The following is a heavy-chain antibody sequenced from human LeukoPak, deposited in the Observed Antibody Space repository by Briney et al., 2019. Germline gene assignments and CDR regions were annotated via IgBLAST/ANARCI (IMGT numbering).Heavy chain of an antibody. CDR1: GGPFSGYY. J-gene: IGHJ4*02. CDR2: IYSGGST. Sequence: ETLSLTCAVYGGPFSGYYMSWVRQAPGKGLEWVSAIYSGGSTFYADSVKGRFTISRDNSKNTLYLQMNSLRAEDTAVYYCARDPYNSGSSYFDYWGQGTLVTVSS. CDR3: ARDPYNSGSSYFDY. V-gene: IGHV3-53*01. D-gene: IGHD3-10*01.